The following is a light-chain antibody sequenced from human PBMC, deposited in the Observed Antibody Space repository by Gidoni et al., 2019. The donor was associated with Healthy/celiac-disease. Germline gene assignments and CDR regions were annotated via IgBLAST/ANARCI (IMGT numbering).Light chain of an antibody. CDR2: MAS. CDR3: QQYNSYPLT. CDR1: QSISSW. J-gene: IGKJ4*01. V-gene: IGKV1-5*03. Sequence: DIQVTQSPSTLSASVGDRVTITCRASQSISSWLAWYQQKPGKAPKLLIYMASSLESGVPSRFSGSGSGTEFTLTISSLQPDDFATYYCQQYNSYPLTFGGGTKVEIK.